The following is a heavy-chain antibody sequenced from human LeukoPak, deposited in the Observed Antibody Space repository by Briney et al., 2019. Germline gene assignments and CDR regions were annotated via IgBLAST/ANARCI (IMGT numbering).Heavy chain of an antibody. Sequence: GASVKVSCKASGGTFSSYAISWVRQAPGQGLEWMGRIIPIFGTANYAQKFQGRVTITTDESTSTAYMELSSLRSEDTAVYYCARGGIAARPYFDYWGQGTLVTVSS. V-gene: IGHV1-69*05. J-gene: IGHJ4*02. D-gene: IGHD6-6*01. CDR2: IIPIFGTA. CDR3: ARGGIAARPYFDY. CDR1: GGTFSSYA.